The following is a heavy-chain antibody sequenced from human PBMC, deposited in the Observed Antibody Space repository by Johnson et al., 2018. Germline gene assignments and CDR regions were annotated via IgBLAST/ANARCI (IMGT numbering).Heavy chain of an antibody. CDR2: IVVGSGKA. CDR1: GFTFSKAV. D-gene: IGHD3-3*01. CDR3: AAVTYDFWSEGGYYGMDV. J-gene: IGHJ6*01. Sequence: QLVESGPEVKKPGTSVKVSCKTSGFTFSKAVVQWVRQTRGQRLEWIGWIVVGSGKATYAEKFQEKVTITRDMSTRTAHMEVSSLRSEDTAIYYCAAVTYDFWSEGGYYGMDVWGQGTTVTVSS. V-gene: IGHV1-58*01.